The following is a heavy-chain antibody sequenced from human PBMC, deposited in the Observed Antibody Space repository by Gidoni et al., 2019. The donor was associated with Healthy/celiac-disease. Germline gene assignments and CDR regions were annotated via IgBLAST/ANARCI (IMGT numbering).Heavy chain of an antibody. D-gene: IGHD3-10*01. Sequence: HLQLQASGPGLVMPSETLSLTCPVSGGSISRGTYYWGWIRQPPGKGREWIGNIYYRGSTYYSPSIKSRVTISVDTSKNHFSLKLISVTAADTAVYYCARAAGSNYYCDYFDSWGQGTLVTVSA. CDR3: ARAAGSNYYCDYFDS. CDR2: IYYRGST. CDR1: GGSISRGTYY. J-gene: IGHJ4*02. V-gene: IGHV4-39*07.